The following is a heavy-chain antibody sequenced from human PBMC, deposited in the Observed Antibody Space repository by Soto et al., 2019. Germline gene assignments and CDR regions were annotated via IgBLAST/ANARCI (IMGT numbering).Heavy chain of an antibody. Sequence: QVQLQESGPGLVKPSGTLSLTCAVSGDSVSSSNWWTWVRQPPGKGLEWIGEISHDGSSNYNPSLRGLVTMSVDKSNNRFSLKLTSVTAADTAVYYCAKRFGSGSYWSNRRPNKYFDSWGQGTLVTVSS. CDR3: AKRFGSGSYWSNRRPNKYFDS. CDR1: GDSVSSSNW. J-gene: IGHJ4*02. V-gene: IGHV4-4*02. D-gene: IGHD3-10*01. CDR2: ISHDGSS.